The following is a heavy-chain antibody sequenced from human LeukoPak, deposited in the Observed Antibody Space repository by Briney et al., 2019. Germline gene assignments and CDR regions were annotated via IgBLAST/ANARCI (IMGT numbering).Heavy chain of an antibody. Sequence: SETLSLTCAVYGGSFSGYYWSWIRQSQGPGLEWIGEINHGGSTNYNPSLMSRVSISANSSNTPFSLRLSTVTAADTAVYYCARGWYNYGSKTDSWGQGTLVTVSS. CDR1: GGSFSGYY. CDR3: ARGWYNYGSKTDS. D-gene: IGHD3-10*01. CDR2: INHGGST. V-gene: IGHV4-34*01. J-gene: IGHJ5*01.